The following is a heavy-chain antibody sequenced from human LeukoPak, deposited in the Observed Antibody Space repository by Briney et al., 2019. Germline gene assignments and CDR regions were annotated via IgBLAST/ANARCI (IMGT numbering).Heavy chain of an antibody. Sequence: SETLSLTCAVYGGSFSGYYWSWIRQPPGKGLEWIGEINHSGSTNYNPSLKSRVTISVDTCKNQFSLKLSSVTAADTAVYYCARSGSTVTTGNDYWGQGTLVTVSS. V-gene: IGHV4-34*01. CDR1: GGSFSGYY. CDR2: INHSGST. CDR3: ARSGSTVTTGNDY. J-gene: IGHJ4*02. D-gene: IGHD4-17*01.